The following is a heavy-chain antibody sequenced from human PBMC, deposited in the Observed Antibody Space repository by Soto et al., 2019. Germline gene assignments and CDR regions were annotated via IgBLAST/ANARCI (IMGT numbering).Heavy chain of an antibody. V-gene: IGHV4-59*01. CDR2: IYYSGST. J-gene: IGHJ4*02. CDR3: ARAYCSGGSCYWNYFDY. D-gene: IGHD2-15*01. Sequence: QGKLKESAPGRVKPPEPLSLTCPVPVGSISSYYWGWIRQPPGKGLGWFGYIYYSGSTNDNPSLKSRVTISVDTSKNQFSLKLSSVTAADTAVYYCARAYCSGGSCYWNYFDYWGQGTLVTVSS. CDR1: VGSISSYY.